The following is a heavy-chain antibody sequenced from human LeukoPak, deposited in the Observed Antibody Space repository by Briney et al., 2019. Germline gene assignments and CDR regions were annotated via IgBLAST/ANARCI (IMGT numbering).Heavy chain of an antibody. J-gene: IGHJ6*03. CDR2: ISSSGSTI. V-gene: IGHV3-48*03. D-gene: IGHD3-10*02. CDR3: AELGITMIGGV. Sequence: PGGSLGLSCAASGFTFSSYEMNWVRQAPGKGLEWVSYISSSGSTIYYADSVEGRFTISRDNAKNSLYLQMSSLRAEDTAVYYCAELGITMIGGVWGKGTTVTISS. CDR1: GFTFSSYE.